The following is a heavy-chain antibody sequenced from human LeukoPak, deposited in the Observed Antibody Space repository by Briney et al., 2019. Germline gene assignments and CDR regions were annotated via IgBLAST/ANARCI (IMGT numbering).Heavy chain of an antibody. CDR1: GFTFSSYS. D-gene: IGHD6-13*01. V-gene: IGHV3-21*01. Sequence: GGSLRLSCAASGFTFSSYSMNWVRQAPGKGLEWVSSISSSSSYIYYADSVKGRFTISRDNAKNSPYLQMNSLRAEDTAVYYCARMGAAGTDYWGQGTLVTVSS. CDR2: ISSSSSYI. CDR3: ARMGAAGTDY. J-gene: IGHJ4*02.